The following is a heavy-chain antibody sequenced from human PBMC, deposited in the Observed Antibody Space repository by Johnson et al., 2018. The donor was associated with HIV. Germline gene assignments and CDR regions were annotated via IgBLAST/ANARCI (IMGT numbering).Heavy chain of an antibody. Sequence: VQLVESGGGVVQPGRSLRLSCAASGFTFSDHAMHWVRQAPGKGLEWVSVIYSGGSTYYADSVKGRFTISRDNSKNTLYLQMNSLRAEDTAVYYCARDGPSAAVWGQGTMVTVSS. D-gene: IGHD6-25*01. CDR1: GFTFSDHA. CDR3: ARDGPSAAV. V-gene: IGHV3-66*01. J-gene: IGHJ3*01. CDR2: IYSGGST.